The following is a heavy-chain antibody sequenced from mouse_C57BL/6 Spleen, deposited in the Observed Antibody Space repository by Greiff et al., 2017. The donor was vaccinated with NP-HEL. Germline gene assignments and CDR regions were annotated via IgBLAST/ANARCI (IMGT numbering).Heavy chain of an antibody. CDR2: INPNNGGT. Sequence: EVQLQQSGPELVKPGASVKIPCKASGYTFTDYNMDWVKQSHGKSLEWIGDINPNNGGTIYNQKFKGKATLTVDKSSSTAYMELRSLTSEDTAVYYCARWPLYSNYAAMDYWGQGTSVTVSS. V-gene: IGHV1-18*01. CDR3: ARWPLYSNYAAMDY. D-gene: IGHD2-5*01. CDR1: GYTFTDYN. J-gene: IGHJ4*01.